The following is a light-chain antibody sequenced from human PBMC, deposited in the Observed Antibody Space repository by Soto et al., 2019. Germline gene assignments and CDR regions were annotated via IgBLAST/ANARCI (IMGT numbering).Light chain of an antibody. CDR3: CSYAGTYSYV. CDR1: SSDVGGSYY. Sequence: QSVLTQPASVSGSPGQSITISCTGTSSDVGGSYYVSWFQHLPGKAPKLIIWEASNRPSGVSSRFSGSKSGNTASLLISGLQAEDEADYFCCSYAGTYSYVFGSGTKLTVL. CDR2: EAS. V-gene: IGLV2-14*01. J-gene: IGLJ1*01.